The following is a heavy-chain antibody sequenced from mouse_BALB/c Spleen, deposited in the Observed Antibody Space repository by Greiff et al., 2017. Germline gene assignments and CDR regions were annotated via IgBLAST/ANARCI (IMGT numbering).Heavy chain of an antibody. CDR1: GFTFSNYW. J-gene: IGHJ3*01. CDR3: TPYGNYGFAN. CDR2: IRLKSNNYAT. Sequence: EVKLEESGGGLVQPGGSMKLSCVASGFTFSNYWMNWVRQSPEKGLEWVAEIRLKSNNYATHYAESVKGRFTISRDDSKSSVYLQMNNLRAEDTGIYYCTPYGNYGFANWGQGTLVTVSA. V-gene: IGHV6-6*02. D-gene: IGHD2-1*01.